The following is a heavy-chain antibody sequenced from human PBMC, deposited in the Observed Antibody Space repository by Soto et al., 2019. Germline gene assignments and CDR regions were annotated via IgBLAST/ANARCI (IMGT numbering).Heavy chain of an antibody. CDR2: ISPGGDRI. Sequence: PGGSLRLSCVASGFMFDSYAMNWVRQAPGKGLECVSYISPGGDRIYYAESLKGRITISRDNARNSLSLQMNILSDEDTAVYYCTKSADSAGWGVDFWGQGTLVTVYS. D-gene: IGHD6-19*01. CDR1: GFMFDSYA. CDR3: TKSADSAGWGVDF. J-gene: IGHJ4*02. V-gene: IGHV3-48*02.